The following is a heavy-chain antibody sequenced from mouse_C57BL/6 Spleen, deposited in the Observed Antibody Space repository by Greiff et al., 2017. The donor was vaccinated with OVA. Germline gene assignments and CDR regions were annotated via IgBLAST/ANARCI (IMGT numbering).Heavy chain of an antibody. CDR2: IYPRSGNT. V-gene: IGHV1-81*01. J-gene: IGHJ2*01. D-gene: IGHD2-1*01. CDR3: ARNYYGNYPNFDY. CDR1: GYTFTSYG. Sequence: VQLQQSGAELARPGASVKLSCKASGYTFTSYGISWVKQRTGPGLEWIGEIYPRSGNTYYNEKFKGKATLTADKSSSTAYMELRSLTSEDSAVYFCARNYYGNYPNFDYWGQGTTLTVSS.